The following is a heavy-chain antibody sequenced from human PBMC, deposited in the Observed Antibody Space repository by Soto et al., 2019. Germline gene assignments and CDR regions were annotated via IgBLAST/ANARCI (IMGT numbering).Heavy chain of an antibody. CDR3: AREGDRGTTCIDY. CDR1: GFTFSTYS. D-gene: IGHD1-1*01. J-gene: IGHJ4*02. Sequence: EVQLVESGGGLVKPGGSLRLSCEASGFTFSTYSMKWVRQAPGKGLEWVSTISSRSTYIYYGDSVKGRFTISRDNAKNTLYLQMNSLRAADTAVYYCAREGDRGTTCIDYWGQGTLVTVSS. V-gene: IGHV3-21*01. CDR2: ISSRSTYI.